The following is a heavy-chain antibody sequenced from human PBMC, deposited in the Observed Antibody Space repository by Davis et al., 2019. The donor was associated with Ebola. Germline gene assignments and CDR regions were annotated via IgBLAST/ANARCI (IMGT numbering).Heavy chain of an antibody. D-gene: IGHD3-9*01. CDR3: ARVNAVTGYSRFGP. J-gene: IGHJ5*02. CDR1: GFTFHHYA. CDR2: INWHGGST. Sequence: GGSLRLSCAASGFTFHHYAMTWVPQAPGQGLERVSGINWHGGSTGYADSVKGRFTISRDNAKNSLYLRLSSLRAEDTALYYCARVNAVTGYSRFGPWGQGTLDTVSS. V-gene: IGHV3-20*04.